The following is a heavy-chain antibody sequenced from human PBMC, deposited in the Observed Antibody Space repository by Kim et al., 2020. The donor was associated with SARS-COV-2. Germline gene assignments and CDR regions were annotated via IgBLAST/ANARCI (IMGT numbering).Heavy chain of an antibody. CDR3: PRRYSGSYLANYYYGMDV. V-gene: IGHV3-11*06. J-gene: IGHJ6*02. D-gene: IGHD1-26*01. Sequence: KGRFTISRDNAKNSLYLQMNSLRAEDTAVYYCPRRYSGSYLANYYYGMDVWGQGTTVTVSS.